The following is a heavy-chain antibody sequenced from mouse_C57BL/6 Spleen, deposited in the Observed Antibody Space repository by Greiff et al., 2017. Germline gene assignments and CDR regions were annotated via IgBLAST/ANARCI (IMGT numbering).Heavy chain of an antibody. CDR1: GYSITSGYY. CDR3: ARDYGSSYNYAMDY. D-gene: IGHD1-1*01. Sequence: EVQLQESGPGLVKPSQSLSLTCSVTGYSITSGYYWNWIRQFPGNKLEWMGYISYDGSNNYNPSLQNRISITRDTSKNQFFLKLNSVTTEDTATYYCARDYGSSYNYAMDYWGQGTSVTVSS. V-gene: IGHV3-6*01. CDR2: ISYDGSN. J-gene: IGHJ4*01.